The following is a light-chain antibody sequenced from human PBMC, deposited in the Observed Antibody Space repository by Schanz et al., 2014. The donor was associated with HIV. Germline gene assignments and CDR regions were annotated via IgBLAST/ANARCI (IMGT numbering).Light chain of an antibody. J-gene: IGLJ3*02. Sequence: QSALTQPASVSGSPGQSITISCTGTSSDVGAYNYVSWYQQHPGKAPKLMIYDVSNRPSGVSNRFSGSKSGNTASLTVSGLQAEDEADYYCSSYAGSNTWVFGGGTKVTVL. V-gene: IGLV2-14*03. CDR2: DVS. CDR1: SSDVGAYNY. CDR3: SSYAGSNTWV.